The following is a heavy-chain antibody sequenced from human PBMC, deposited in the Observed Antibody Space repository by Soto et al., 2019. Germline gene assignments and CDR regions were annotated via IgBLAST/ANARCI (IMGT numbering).Heavy chain of an antibody. Sequence: GGSLRLSCAASGFTFSSYGMHWVRQAPGKGLEWVAVISYDGSNKYYADSVKGRFTISRDNSKNTLYLQMNSLRAEDTAVYYCAKDIQQWLARKVLDYWGQGTLVTVSS. J-gene: IGHJ4*02. D-gene: IGHD6-19*01. CDR1: GFTFSSYG. CDR2: ISYDGSNK. CDR3: AKDIQQWLARKVLDY. V-gene: IGHV3-30*18.